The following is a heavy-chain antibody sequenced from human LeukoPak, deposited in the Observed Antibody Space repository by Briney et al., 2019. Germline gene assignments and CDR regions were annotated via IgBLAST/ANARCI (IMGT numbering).Heavy chain of an antibody. CDR1: GFTFSDYY. V-gene: IGHV3-11*04. Sequence: PGGSLRLSCAASGFTFSDYYMSWIRQAPGKGLEWVSYISSSGSSIYYADSVKGRFTISRDNAQNSLYLQMNSLTAEDTAVYYCARGVRYSGSSDFWGQGTLVTVSS. CDR3: ARGVRYSGSSDF. D-gene: IGHD1-26*01. CDR2: ISSSGSSI. J-gene: IGHJ4*02.